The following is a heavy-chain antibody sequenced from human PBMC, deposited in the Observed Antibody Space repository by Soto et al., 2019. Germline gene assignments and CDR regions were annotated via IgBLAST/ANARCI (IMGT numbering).Heavy chain of an antibody. J-gene: IGHJ6*02. Sequence: QVQVQKWGAGLLKFSETLSLTCAVNGGSFSGWHWIWIRQPPGKGLEWIGAASHTGGTNYNPSLESRVTISVERSRNQLYVKLTSVSAGDTGDYYGARSRNLDDWGPGTTVIVSS. V-gene: IGHV4-34*01. CDR1: GGSFSGWH. CDR3: ARSRNLDD. CDR2: ASHTGGT. D-gene: IGHD1-1*01.